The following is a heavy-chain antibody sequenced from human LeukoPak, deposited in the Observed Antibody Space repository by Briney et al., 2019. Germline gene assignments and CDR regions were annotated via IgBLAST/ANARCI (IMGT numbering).Heavy chain of an antibody. CDR3: ARPTRAGMAAAGLDY. CDR1: GYSFTSYW. D-gene: IGHD6-13*01. J-gene: IGHJ4*02. V-gene: IGHV5-51*01. CDR2: IYPDDSDT. Sequence: GESLKISCKGSGYSFTSYWIGWVRQMPGKGLEWMGIIYPDDSDTRYSPSFQGQVTISADKSISTAYLQWSSLKASDTAMYYCARPTRAGMAAAGLDYWGLGTLLTVSS.